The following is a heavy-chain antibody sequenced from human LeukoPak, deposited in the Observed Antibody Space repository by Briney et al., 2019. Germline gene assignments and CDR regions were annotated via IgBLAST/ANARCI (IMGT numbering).Heavy chain of an antibody. D-gene: IGHD5-12*01. Sequence: ASVKVSCKASGYTFTSYDINWVRQATGQGLEWMGWMNPNSGNTGYAQKFQGRVTMTRNTSISTAYMELSSLRSEDTAVYYCAGDVGSGYVYFGYYFDYWGQGTLVTVSS. CDR3: AGDVGSGYVYFGYYFDY. J-gene: IGHJ4*02. CDR1: GYTFTSYD. CDR2: MNPNSGNT. V-gene: IGHV1-8*01.